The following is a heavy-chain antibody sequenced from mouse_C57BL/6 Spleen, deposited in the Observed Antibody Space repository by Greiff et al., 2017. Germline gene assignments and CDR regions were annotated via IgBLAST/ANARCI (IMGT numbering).Heavy chain of an antibody. D-gene: IGHD2-4*01. J-gene: IGHJ4*01. V-gene: IGHV5-9-1*02. CDR2: ISSGGDYL. Sequence: EVQGVESGEGLVKPGGSLKLSCAASGFTFSSYAMSWVRQTPEKRLEWVAYISSGGDYLSYADTVKGRFTISRDNARNTLYLQMSSRKSEDTAMYNCTRGDYDPMDYWGKGTSVTVSS. CDR1: GFTFSSYA. CDR3: TRGDYDPMDY.